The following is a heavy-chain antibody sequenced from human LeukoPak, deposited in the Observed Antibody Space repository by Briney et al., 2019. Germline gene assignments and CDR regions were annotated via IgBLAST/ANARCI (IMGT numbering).Heavy chain of an antibody. CDR3: VRDRPEGMDV. J-gene: IGHJ6*02. CDR1: GGSISSYY. Sequence: SETLSLTCTVSGGSISSYYWSWIRQPPGKELEWIGYIYYSGSTNYNPSLKSRVTISVDTSKNQSSLKLSSVTAADTAVYYCVRDRPEGMDVWGQGTTVTVSS. CDR2: IYYSGST. V-gene: IGHV4-59*01.